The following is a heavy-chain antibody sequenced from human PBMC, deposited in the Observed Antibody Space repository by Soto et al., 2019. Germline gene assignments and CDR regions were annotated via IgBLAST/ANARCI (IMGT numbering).Heavy chain of an antibody. D-gene: IGHD3-3*01. V-gene: IGHV3-43*01. J-gene: IGHJ4*02. CDR2: INWDGSNT. CDR1: GFNFDDYS. Sequence: GGSLRLSCAASGFNFDDYSMHWVRQAPGKGLEWVSLINWDGSNTYYADSVKGRFTISRDNSRNSVYLEMNSLRTEDTALYLCAKDRITIFGVVIGYTYDYWGQGTLVTVSS. CDR3: AKDRITIFGVVIGYTYDY.